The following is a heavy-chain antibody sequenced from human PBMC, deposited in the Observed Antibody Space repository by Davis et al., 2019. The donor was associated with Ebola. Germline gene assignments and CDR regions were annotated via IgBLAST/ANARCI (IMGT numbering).Heavy chain of an antibody. CDR3: AREGFQYCTYGVCYWDY. J-gene: IGHJ4*02. Sequence: PSETLSLTCTVSGDSISNNNYFWGWIRQPPGKGLEWIGNMFYSGDSNYNPSLKSRVTMSLDTSKNHFSLRLTSVTATDTAVYYCAREGFQYCTYGVCYWDYWGQGTLVTVSS. CDR1: GDSISNNNYF. V-gene: IGHV4-39*07. CDR2: MFYSGDS. D-gene: IGHD2-8*01.